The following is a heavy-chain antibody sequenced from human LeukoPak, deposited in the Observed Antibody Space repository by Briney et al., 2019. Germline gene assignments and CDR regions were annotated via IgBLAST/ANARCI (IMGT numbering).Heavy chain of an antibody. V-gene: IGHV3-48*01. Sequence: PGGSLRLSCAASGFTFSSYSMNWVRQAPGKGLEWVSYISSSSSTIYYADSVEGRFTISRDNAKNSLYLQMNSLRAEDTAVYYCAKDFLGYCSSTSCYSNWFDPWGQGTLVTVSS. J-gene: IGHJ5*02. CDR3: AKDFLGYCSSTSCYSNWFDP. D-gene: IGHD2-2*01. CDR1: GFTFSSYS. CDR2: ISSSSSTI.